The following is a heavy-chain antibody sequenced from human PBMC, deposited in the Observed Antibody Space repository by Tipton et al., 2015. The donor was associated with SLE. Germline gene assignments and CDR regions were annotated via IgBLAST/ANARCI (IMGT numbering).Heavy chain of an antibody. CDR3: MAGYLGC. CDR1: GFTFDSPS. Sequence: SLRLSCAASGFTFDSPSMSWVRQAPGKGLEWVSAISANSKNIEYADSVKGRFTVSRDTVKNSLYLQMNSLRVEDTAVYYVMAGYLGCWGQGTLVTVSS. V-gene: IGHV3-23*01. J-gene: IGHJ4*02. CDR2: ISANSKNI. D-gene: IGHD5-12*01.